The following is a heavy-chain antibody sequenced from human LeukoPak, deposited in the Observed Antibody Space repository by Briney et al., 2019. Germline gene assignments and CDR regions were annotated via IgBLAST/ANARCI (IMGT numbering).Heavy chain of an antibody. Sequence: PGGSLRLSCAASGFTFSSYEMNWVRQAPGKGLEWVSYISSSGSTIYYADSVKGRFTISRDNAKNSLYLQMNSLRAEDTAVYYCEREGNGITMIVVAVFDYWGQGTLVTVSS. CDR1: GFTFSSYE. CDR3: EREGNGITMIVVAVFDY. V-gene: IGHV3-48*03. D-gene: IGHD3-22*01. CDR2: ISSSGSTI. J-gene: IGHJ4*02.